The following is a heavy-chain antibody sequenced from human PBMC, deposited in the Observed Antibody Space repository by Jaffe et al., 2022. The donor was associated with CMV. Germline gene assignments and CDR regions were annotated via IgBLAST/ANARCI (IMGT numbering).Heavy chain of an antibody. J-gene: IGHJ4*02. CDR1: GFTFSSYA. CDR2: ISGSGGST. CDR3: AKVKEEPPYGPYSSGRRVFDY. V-gene: IGHV3-23*01. D-gene: IGHD6-19*01. Sequence: EVQLLESGGGLVQPGGSLRLSCAASGFTFSSYAMSWVRQAPGKGLEWVSAISGSGGSTYYADSVKGRFTISRDNSKNTLYLQMNSLRAEDTAVYYCAKVKEEPPYGPYSSGRRVFDYWGQGTLVTVSS.